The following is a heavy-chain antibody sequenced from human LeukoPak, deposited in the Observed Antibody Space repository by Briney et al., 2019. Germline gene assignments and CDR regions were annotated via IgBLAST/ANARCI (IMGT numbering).Heavy chain of an antibody. CDR1: GFTFSSYE. V-gene: IGHV3-48*03. CDR3: ARRTIWFGEFDYGSGSYGWFDP. Sequence: GGSLRLSCAASGFTFSSYEMNWVRQAPGKGLERVSYISSSGSTIYYADSVKGRFTISRDNAKNSLYLQMNSLRAEDTAVYYCARRTIWFGEFDYGSGSYGWFDPWGQGTLVTVSS. D-gene: IGHD3-10*01. J-gene: IGHJ5*02. CDR2: ISSSGSTI.